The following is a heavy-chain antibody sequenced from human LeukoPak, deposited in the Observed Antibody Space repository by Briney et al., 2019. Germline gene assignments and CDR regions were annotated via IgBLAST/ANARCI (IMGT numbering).Heavy chain of an antibody. CDR3: ARGTIVGATEGGYYFDY. J-gene: IGHJ4*02. CDR1: GGSISSYY. D-gene: IGHD1-26*01. CDR2: IYYSGST. Sequence: SETLSLTCTVSGGSISSYYWSWIRQPPGKGLEWIGYIYYSGSTNYNPSLKSRVTISVDTSKNQFSLKLSSVTAADTAVYYCARGTIVGATEGGYYFDYWGQGTLVTVSS. V-gene: IGHV4-59*12.